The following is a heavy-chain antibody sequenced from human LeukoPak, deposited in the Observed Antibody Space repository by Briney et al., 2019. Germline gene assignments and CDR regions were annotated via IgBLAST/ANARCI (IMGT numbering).Heavy chain of an antibody. Sequence: ASVNVSFTASGYTFTVYYMHWVRQAPGQGLEWMGWINPNSGGTNYAQKFQGWVTMTRDTSISTAYMELSRLRSDDTAVYYCARAMEEVGAVDYWGQGTLVTVSS. CDR2: INPNSGGT. CDR3: ARAMEEVGAVDY. J-gene: IGHJ4*02. D-gene: IGHD1-26*01. V-gene: IGHV1-2*04. CDR1: GYTFTVYY.